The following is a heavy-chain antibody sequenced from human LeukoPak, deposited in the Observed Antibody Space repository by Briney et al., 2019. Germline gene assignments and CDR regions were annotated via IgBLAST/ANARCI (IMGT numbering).Heavy chain of an antibody. J-gene: IGHJ5*02. D-gene: IGHD3-10*01. CDR1: GASISSNSYY. CDR3: ARHGADKRYYGSGSYYTPYNWFDP. V-gene: IGHV4-39*01. CDR2: IYYSGST. Sequence: PSETLSLTCTVSGASISSNSYYWGWIRQPPGRGLEWIGSIYYSGSTYYNPSLKSRVTISVDTSKNQFSLKLSSVTAADTAVYYCARHGADKRYYGSGSYYTPYNWFDPWGQGTLVTVSS.